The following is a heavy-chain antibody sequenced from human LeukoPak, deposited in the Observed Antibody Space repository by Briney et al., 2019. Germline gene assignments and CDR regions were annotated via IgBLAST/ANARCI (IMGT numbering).Heavy chain of an antibody. Sequence: GGSLRLSCAASGFTFSSYWMHWVRQAPGKGLVWVSRINSDGSSTSYADSVKGRFTISRDNAKNTLYLQMNSLRAEDTAVYYCARGHVGWHYYFDYWGQGTLVTVSS. CDR1: GFTFSSYW. J-gene: IGHJ4*02. CDR2: INSDGSST. CDR3: ARGHVGWHYYFDY. V-gene: IGHV3-74*01. D-gene: IGHD6-19*01.